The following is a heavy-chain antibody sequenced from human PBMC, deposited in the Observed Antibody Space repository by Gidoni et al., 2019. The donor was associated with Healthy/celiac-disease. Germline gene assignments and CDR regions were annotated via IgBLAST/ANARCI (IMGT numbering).Heavy chain of an antibody. D-gene: IGHD2-2*02. CDR2: IYYSGST. V-gene: IGHV4-59*01. J-gene: IGHJ6*03. CDR3: ARVESSTSCYRGPDCDYYYYMDV. Sequence: SWIRQPPGKGLEWIGYIYYSGSTNYNPSLKSRVTISVDTSKNQFSLKLSSVTAADTAVYYCARVESSTSCYRGPDCDYYYYMDVWGKGTTVTVSS.